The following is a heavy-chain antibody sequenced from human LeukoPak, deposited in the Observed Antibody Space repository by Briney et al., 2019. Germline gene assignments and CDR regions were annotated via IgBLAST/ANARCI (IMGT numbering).Heavy chain of an antibody. CDR2: IYYSGST. V-gene: IGHV4-59*08. D-gene: IGHD2-2*01. Sequence: SETLSLTCTVSGSSISSYYWSWIRQPPGKGLEWIGYIYYSGSTNYNPSLKSRVTISVDTSKNQFSLKLSSVTAADTAVYYCATGYCSSTSCYRGVYFDYWGQGTLVTVSS. J-gene: IGHJ4*02. CDR1: GSSISSYY. CDR3: ATGYCSSTSCYRGVYFDY.